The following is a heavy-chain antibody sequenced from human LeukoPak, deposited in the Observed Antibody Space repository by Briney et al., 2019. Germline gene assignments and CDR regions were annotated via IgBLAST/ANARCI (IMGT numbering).Heavy chain of an antibody. Sequence: GASVKVSCKASGGTFSSYAISWVRQAPGQGLEWMGGVIPIFGTANYAQKFQGRVTITTDESTSTAYMELSSLRSEDTAVYYCARDWVGATPSDAFDIWGQGTMVTVSS. V-gene: IGHV1-69*05. D-gene: IGHD1-26*01. CDR1: GGTFSSYA. CDR3: ARDWVGATPSDAFDI. J-gene: IGHJ3*02. CDR2: VIPIFGTA.